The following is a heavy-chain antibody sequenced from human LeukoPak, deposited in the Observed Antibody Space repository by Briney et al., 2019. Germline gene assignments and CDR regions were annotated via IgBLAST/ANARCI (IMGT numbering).Heavy chain of an antibody. CDR3: ARDTRDIPVDV. Sequence: GGSLRLSCAASGFTFSSYGMGWVRQAPGKRLEWVSGISASGVSTFYSDSVKGRFTISRDNSKNTLYLQMNSLRAEDTALYYCARDTRDIPVDVWGKGTTVTVSS. J-gene: IGHJ6*04. CDR2: ISASGVST. CDR1: GFTFSSYG. V-gene: IGHV3-23*01. D-gene: IGHD1-26*01.